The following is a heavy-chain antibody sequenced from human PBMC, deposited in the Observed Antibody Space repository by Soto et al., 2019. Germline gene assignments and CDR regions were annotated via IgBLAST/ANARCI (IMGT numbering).Heavy chain of an antibody. CDR3: AAATPWNVHLPY. CDR2: IWYDGSNK. J-gene: IGHJ4*02. V-gene: IGHV3-33*03. Sequence: QAQLVESGGGVVQPGTSLRLSCAASGFTISTHGMHWVRQAPGKGLEWLANIWYDGSNKFYAESVKGRFSISKDNSKNTLYLQMSSLRAEGTDVYYCAAATPWNVHLPYWGQGTQVTVSS. D-gene: IGHD1-1*01. CDR1: GFTISTHG.